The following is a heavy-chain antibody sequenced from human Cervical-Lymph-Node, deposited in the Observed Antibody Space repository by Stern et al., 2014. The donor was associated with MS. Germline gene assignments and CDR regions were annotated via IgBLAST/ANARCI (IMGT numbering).Heavy chain of an antibody. Sequence: QVQLVQSGAEVKKPGASVKVSCKGPGNTLTEYSMHWVRQAPGKGLEWMGGSVPEDGDTFYAQKFQGRVIMPEDATTDRAFMELSSLTSEDTVFYYCATAGEYGGPYYFDAWGQGTLVIVSS. CDR2: SVPEDGDT. V-gene: IGHV1-24*01. J-gene: IGHJ4*02. D-gene: IGHD4-23*01. CDR3: ATAGEYGGPYYFDA. CDR1: GNTLTEYS.